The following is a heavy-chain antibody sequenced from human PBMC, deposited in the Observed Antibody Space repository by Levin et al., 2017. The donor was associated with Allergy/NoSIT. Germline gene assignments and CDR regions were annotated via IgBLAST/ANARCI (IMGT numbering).Heavy chain of an antibody. J-gene: IGHJ4*02. D-gene: IGHD3-22*01. V-gene: IGHV3-21*01. CDR3: ARDRSLNYFDSRGYYAFDY. CDR1: GFTFSTCS. CDR2: ISSDGNYI. Sequence: PGGSLRLSCAASGFTFSTCSMNWVRQAPGKGLEWVASISSDGNYIHYADSLKGRFTISRDNAKNSVYLHMNSLRAEDTAVYYCARDRSLNYFDSRGYYAFDYWGQGTLVTVSS.